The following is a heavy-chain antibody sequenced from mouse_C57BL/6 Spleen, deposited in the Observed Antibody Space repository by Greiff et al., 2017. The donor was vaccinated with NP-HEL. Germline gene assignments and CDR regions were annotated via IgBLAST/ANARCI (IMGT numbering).Heavy chain of an antibody. CDR1: GYTFTSYW. CDR3: ARGGDYGGGFDY. Sequence: VQLQQPGAELVKPGASVKMSCKASGYTFTSYWITWVKQRPGQGLEWIGDIYPGSGSTNYNEKFKSKATLTVDTSSSTDYMQLSSLTDEDSAVFYCARGGDYGGGFDYWGQGTLVTVSA. V-gene: IGHV1-55*01. D-gene: IGHD2-4*01. J-gene: IGHJ3*01. CDR2: IYPGSGST.